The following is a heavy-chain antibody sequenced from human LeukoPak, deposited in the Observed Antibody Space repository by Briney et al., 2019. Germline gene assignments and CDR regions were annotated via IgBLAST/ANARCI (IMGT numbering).Heavy chain of an antibody. CDR3: ARDQSMVRGVSFDY. CDR1: GFTFSSYS. D-gene: IGHD3-10*01. J-gene: IGHJ4*02. V-gene: IGHV3-21*01. CDR2: ISSSSSYI. Sequence: PGGSLRLSCAASGFTFSSYSMNWVRQAPGKGLEWVSSISSSSSYIYYADSVKGRFTISRDNAKNSLYLQMNSLRAEDTAVYYCARDQSMVRGVSFDYWGQGTLVYVSS.